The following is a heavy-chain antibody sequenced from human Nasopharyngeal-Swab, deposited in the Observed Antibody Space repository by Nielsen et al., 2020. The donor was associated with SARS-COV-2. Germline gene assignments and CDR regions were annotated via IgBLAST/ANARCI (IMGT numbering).Heavy chain of an antibody. Sequence: GESLKISCAASGFTFSSYGMHWVRQAPGKGLEWVAVISYDGSNKYYADSVKGRFTISRDNSKNTLYLQMNSLRAEDTAVYYCARDRGGSWYDHYYYYGMDVWGQGTTVTVSS. CDR2: ISYDGSNK. D-gene: IGHD6-13*01. V-gene: IGHV3-30*03. J-gene: IGHJ6*02. CDR1: GFTFSSYG. CDR3: ARDRGGSWYDHYYYYGMDV.